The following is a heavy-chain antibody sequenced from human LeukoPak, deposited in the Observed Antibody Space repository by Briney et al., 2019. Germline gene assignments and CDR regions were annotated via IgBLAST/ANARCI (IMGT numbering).Heavy chain of an antibody. V-gene: IGHV3-74*01. CDR2: INSDGSST. Sequence: GGSLRLSCAASGFTFSSYWMHWVRQAPGKGLVWVSRINSDGSSTSYADSVKGRYTISRDNAKNTLYLQMNSLRAEDTAVYYCAKDQSDSSGYYFDYWGQGTLVTVSS. CDR1: GFTFSSYW. CDR3: AKDQSDSSGYYFDY. D-gene: IGHD3-22*01. J-gene: IGHJ4*02.